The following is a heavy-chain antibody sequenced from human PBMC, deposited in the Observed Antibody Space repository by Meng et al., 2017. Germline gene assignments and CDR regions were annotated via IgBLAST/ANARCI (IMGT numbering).Heavy chain of an antibody. V-gene: IGHV7-4-1*02. J-gene: IGHJ4*02. D-gene: IGHD6-6*01. Sequence: QGRLVPSGSEFKKPGASGKVSCKASGYTFTSYAMNWVRQAPGQGLEWMGWINTNTGNPTYAQGFTGRFVFSLDTSVSTAYLQISSLKAEDTAVYYCARACSPPSSSSSFHDYWGQGTLVTVSS. CDR2: INTNTGNP. CDR1: GYTFTSYA. CDR3: ARACSPPSSSSSFHDY.